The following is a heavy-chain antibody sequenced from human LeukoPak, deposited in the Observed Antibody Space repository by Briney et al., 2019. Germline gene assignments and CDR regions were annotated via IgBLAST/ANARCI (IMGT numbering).Heavy chain of an antibody. CDR3: VRDRELNY. J-gene: IGHJ4*02. Sequence: PAETPSLTCTVSGVSISIYYWSWIRQPPGKGLEWIGYIYNSGSTSYNPSLKSRATISADTSKNQFSLKLSSVTAADTAVYYCVRDRELNYWGQGTLVTVSS. D-gene: IGHD1-7*01. CDR2: IYNSGST. V-gene: IGHV4-59*01. CDR1: GVSISIYY.